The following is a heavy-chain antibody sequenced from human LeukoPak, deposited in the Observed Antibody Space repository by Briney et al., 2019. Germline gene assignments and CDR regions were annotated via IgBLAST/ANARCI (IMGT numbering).Heavy chain of an antibody. CDR1: GFTFRRYS. CDR2: IWYDGSNK. CDR3: ARDMDY. J-gene: IGHJ4*02. V-gene: IGHV3-33*08. Sequence: PGGSLRLSCAASGFTFRRYSMNWIRQAPGKGLEWVAVIWYDGSNKYYADSVKGRFTISRDNSKNTLYLQMNSLRAEDTAVYYCARDMDYWGQGTLVTVSS.